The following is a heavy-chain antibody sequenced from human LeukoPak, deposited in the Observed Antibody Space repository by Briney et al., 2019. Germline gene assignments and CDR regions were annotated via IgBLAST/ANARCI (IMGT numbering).Heavy chain of an antibody. D-gene: IGHD1-14*01. V-gene: IGHV1-8*01. CDR2: MNPNSGNT. J-gene: IGHJ6*02. CDR1: GYTFTSYD. CDR3: ARGMRTRTYYYYYGMDV. Sequence: ASVKVSCKASGYTFTSYDINWVRQATGQGLEWMGWMNPNSGNTGYAQKFQGRVTMARNTSISTAYMELSSLRSEDTAVYYCARGMRTRTYYYYYGMDVWGQGTTVTVSS.